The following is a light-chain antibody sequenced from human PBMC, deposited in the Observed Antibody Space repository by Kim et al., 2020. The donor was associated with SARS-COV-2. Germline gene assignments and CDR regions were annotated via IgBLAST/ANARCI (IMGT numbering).Light chain of an antibody. CDR3: ATWDNSLNALV. CDR1: SSNIGSNS. J-gene: IGLJ2*01. V-gene: IGLV1-44*01. Sequence: QSLLTQPPSASGTPGQRVTFSCSGSSSNIGSNSVNWYQQLPGTAPKLLIYSTYHRPSGVPDRFSASKSGTSASLAISGLQSEDEADYYCATWDNSLNALVFGGGTQLTVL. CDR2: STY.